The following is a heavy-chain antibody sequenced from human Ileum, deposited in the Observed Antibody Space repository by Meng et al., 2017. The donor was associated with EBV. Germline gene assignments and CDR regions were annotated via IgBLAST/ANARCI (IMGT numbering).Heavy chain of an antibody. J-gene: IGHJ4*02. D-gene: IGHD1-26*01. CDR1: GLTFSDYY. CDR3: ARDTGGSYWSPFDY. CDR2: ISSSGNTI. V-gene: IGHV3-11*01. Sequence: QLVESGGGLVKAGGSLGLSCAASGLTFSDYYMSWIRQAPGKGLEWVAYISSSGNTIYYADSVKGRFTISRDNAKNSLYLQMNSLRAGDTAVYYCARDTGGSYWSPFDYWGQGTLVTVSS.